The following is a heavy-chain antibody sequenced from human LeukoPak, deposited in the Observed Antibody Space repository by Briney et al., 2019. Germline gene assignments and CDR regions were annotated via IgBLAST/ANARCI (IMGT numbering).Heavy chain of an antibody. CDR3: ASNFESSGYYSY. V-gene: IGHV3-53*01. J-gene: IGHJ4*02. CDR2: IYSGGST. D-gene: IGHD3-22*01. Sequence: GGSLRLSCAASGFTVSSNYMSWVRLAPGKGLEWVSIIYSGGSTYSADSVKGRFTVSRDNSKNTVYLQMSSLRAEDTAVYYCASNFESSGYYSYWGQGILVTVSS. CDR1: GFTVSSNY.